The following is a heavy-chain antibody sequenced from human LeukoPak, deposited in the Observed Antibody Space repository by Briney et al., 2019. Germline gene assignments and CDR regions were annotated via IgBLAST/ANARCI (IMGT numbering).Heavy chain of an antibody. CDR1: GFTFNSYA. J-gene: IGHJ4*02. V-gene: IGHV3-30-3*01. Sequence: PGRSLRLSCAASGFTFNSYAMHWVRQAPGEGLEWVAVISYDGSNKYYADSVKGRFTISRDNSKNTLYLQMNSLRAEDTAVYYCARDVKGVFDYWGQGTLVTVSS. CDR2: ISYDGSNK. CDR3: ARDVKGVFDY.